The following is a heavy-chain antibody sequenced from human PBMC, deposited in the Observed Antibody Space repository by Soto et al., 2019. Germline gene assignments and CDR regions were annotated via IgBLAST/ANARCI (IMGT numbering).Heavy chain of an antibody. CDR2: ISSSSSTI. Sequence: LRLSCAASGFTFSSYSMNWVRQAPGKGLEWVSYISSSSSTIYYADSVKGRFTISRDNAKNSLYLQMNSLRDEDTAVYYCARENYGDYLNWFDPWGQGTLVTVSS. V-gene: IGHV3-48*02. J-gene: IGHJ5*02. CDR3: ARENYGDYLNWFDP. CDR1: GFTFSSYS. D-gene: IGHD4-17*01.